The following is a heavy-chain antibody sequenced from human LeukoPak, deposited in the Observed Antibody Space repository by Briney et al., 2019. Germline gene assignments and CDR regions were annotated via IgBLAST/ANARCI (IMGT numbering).Heavy chain of an antibody. V-gene: IGHV5-51*01. CDR1: GYSFTTYW. CDR2: IYPGDSDT. Sequence: GESLKISCKGSGYSFTTYWTAWVRQTPGKGLEWMGIIYPGDSDTRYSPSFQGQVTISADKSMRVAYLQWTSLKASDTAMYYCAWSVSGATFDYWGQGTLVTVSS. CDR3: AWSVSGATFDY. D-gene: IGHD6-19*01. J-gene: IGHJ4*02.